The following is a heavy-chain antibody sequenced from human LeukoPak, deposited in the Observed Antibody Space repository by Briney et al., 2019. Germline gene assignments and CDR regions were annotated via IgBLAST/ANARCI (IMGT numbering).Heavy chain of an antibody. Sequence: ASVKVCCKASGGTFSSYAISWVRQAPGQGLEWMGGIIPIFGTANYAQKFQGRVTITTDESTSTAYMELSSLRAEDTAVYYGARGTKAAGSDYWGQGTLVTVSS. V-gene: IGHV1-69*05. CDR3: ARGTKAAGSDY. CDR1: GGTFSSYA. D-gene: IGHD6-13*01. J-gene: IGHJ4*02. CDR2: IIPIFGTA.